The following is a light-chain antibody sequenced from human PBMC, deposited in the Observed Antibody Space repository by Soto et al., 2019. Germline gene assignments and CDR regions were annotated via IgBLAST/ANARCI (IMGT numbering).Light chain of an antibody. CDR1: QGISSY. CDR2: DAS. V-gene: IGKV1-8*01. Sequence: AIRITHSPSSLSESTGDRVTITCRASQGISSYLAWYQQKPGKAPKLLIYDASTLESGVPSRFSGSGSGTEFTLTISSLQPEDFATYYCQQLNSYPLTFGGGTKVDI. J-gene: IGKJ4*01. CDR3: QQLNSYPLT.